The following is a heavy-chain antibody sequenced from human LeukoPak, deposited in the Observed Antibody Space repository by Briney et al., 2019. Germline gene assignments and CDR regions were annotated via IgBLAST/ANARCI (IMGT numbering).Heavy chain of an antibody. CDR2: IWYDGSKT. D-gene: IGHD6-13*01. CDR3: AGVRVAAAGYAFDY. Sequence: GGSLRLSCATSGFTFSSCGMHWVRQAPGKGLEWVAIIWYDGSKTYYADSVKGRFTISRDKSKNTLYLQMNSLRVEDTAVYYCAGVRVAAAGYAFDYWGQGTMVTVSS. CDR1: GFTFSSCG. J-gene: IGHJ4*02. V-gene: IGHV3-33*01.